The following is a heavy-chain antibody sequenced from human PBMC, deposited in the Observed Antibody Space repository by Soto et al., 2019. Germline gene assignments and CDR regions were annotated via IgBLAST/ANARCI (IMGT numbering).Heavy chain of an antibody. D-gene: IGHD1-20*01. CDR3: ARLTGTSYPGFDY. V-gene: IGHV4-39*01. CDR2: IYYSGST. CDR1: GGSISSSSYY. Sequence: PSETLSLTCTVSGGSISSSSYYWGWIRQPPGKGLEWIGSIYYSGSTYYNPSLKSRVTISVDTSKNQFSLKLSSVTAADTAVYYCARLTGTSYPGFDYSGQGTLVTVSS. J-gene: IGHJ4*02.